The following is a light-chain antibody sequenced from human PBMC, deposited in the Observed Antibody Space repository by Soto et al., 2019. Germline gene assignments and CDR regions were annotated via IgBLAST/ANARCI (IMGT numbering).Light chain of an antibody. CDR1: TSDVGYYNY. Sequence: QSVLTQPASVSGSRGQSITISCTGTTSDVGYYNYVSWYQHHPGKVPKLIMYEVTNRPSGISNRFSGSKSGNTASLIISGLQAEDKADYYCISYASSSTLVVFGGGTKLTVL. V-gene: IGLV2-14*01. CDR2: EVT. J-gene: IGLJ2*01. CDR3: ISYASSSTLVV.